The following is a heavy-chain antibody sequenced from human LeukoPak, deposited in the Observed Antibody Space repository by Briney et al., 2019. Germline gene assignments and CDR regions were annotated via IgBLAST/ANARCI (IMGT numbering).Heavy chain of an antibody. V-gene: IGHV3-7*01. CDR1: GFTFSRYW. J-gene: IGHJ4*02. Sequence: GGSLRLSCAASGFTFSRYWMSWVRQALGKGLEWVANIKQDGSEKYYVDSVKGRFTISRDNAKNSLYLQMNSLRAEDTAVYYCARKLMEDHWGQGTLVTVSS. D-gene: IGHD1-1*01. CDR3: ARKLMEDH. CDR2: IKQDGSEK.